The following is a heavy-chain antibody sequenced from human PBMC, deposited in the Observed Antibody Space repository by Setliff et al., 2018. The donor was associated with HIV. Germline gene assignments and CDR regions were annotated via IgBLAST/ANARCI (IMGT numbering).Heavy chain of an antibody. CDR2: IYYSGSA. CDR3: ARGGAFCGRDSCYYLDY. Sequence: SETLSLTCTVSGDSIDRSNFFWTWIRQHPGKGLEWIGYIYYSGSATYNPSLKSQASISVDTSRNEFSLKLGSVTAADTAVYFCARGGAFCGRDSCYYLDYWGQGNPVTVS. V-gene: IGHV4-31*01. J-gene: IGHJ4*02. D-gene: IGHD2-21*02. CDR1: GDSIDRSNFF.